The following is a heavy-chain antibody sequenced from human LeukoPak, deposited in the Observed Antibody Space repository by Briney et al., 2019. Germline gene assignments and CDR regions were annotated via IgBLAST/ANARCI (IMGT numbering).Heavy chain of an antibody. CDR2: INHSGST. CDR3: ARSTSFGIVARLYYYYGMDV. D-gene: IGHD6-6*01. Sequence: SETLSLTCAVYGGSFSGYYWSWIRQPPGKGLEWIGEINHSGSTNYNPSLKSRVTISVDTSKNQFSLKLSSVTAADTAVYYCARSTSFGIVARLYYYYGMDVWGQGTTVTVSS. V-gene: IGHV4-34*01. CDR1: GGSFSGYY. J-gene: IGHJ6*02.